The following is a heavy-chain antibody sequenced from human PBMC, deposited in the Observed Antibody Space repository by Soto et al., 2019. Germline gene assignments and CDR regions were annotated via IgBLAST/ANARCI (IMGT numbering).Heavy chain of an antibody. CDR1: GFTFRSYG. Sequence: QVQLVESGGGVVQPGRSLRLSCAASGFTFRSYGMHWVRQAPGKGLEWVAVISYDGSNKYYADSVKGRFTISRDNSKNTLYLQMNSLRAEDTAVYYCAKGLFGELGNWGQGTLVTVSS. V-gene: IGHV3-30*18. D-gene: IGHD3-10*02. CDR3: AKGLFGELGN. CDR2: ISYDGSNK. J-gene: IGHJ4*02.